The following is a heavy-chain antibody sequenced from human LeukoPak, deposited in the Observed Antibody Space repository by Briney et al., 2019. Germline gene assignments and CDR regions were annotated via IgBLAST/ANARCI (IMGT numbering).Heavy chain of an antibody. J-gene: IGHJ4*02. V-gene: IGHV3-30*03. D-gene: IGHD2-15*01. CDR2: ISAEGTTE. Sequence: GGSLRLSCAASGLTFSSYGMHWVRQAPGKGLDWVALISAEGTTEYYADCVKGRFTISRDNSKNTMYLQMSSLRAEDSAVYYCSRSRPNCSDFDYWGQGTLVTVSS. CDR3: SRSRPNCSDFDY. CDR1: GLTFSSYG.